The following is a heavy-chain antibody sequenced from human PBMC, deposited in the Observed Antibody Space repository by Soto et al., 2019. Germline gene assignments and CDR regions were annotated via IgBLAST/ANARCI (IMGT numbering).Heavy chain of an antibody. CDR3: GFVFFFFYLYGADP. Sequence: QAPEKEKEWVSYLSSSSSTIYYADSVKGRFTLSRDNAKNSLYLQMNSLRAEYTAVYYFGFVFFFFYLYGADP. J-gene: IGHJ5*02. D-gene: IGHD3-3*01. CDR2: LSSSSSTI. V-gene: IGHV3-48*04.